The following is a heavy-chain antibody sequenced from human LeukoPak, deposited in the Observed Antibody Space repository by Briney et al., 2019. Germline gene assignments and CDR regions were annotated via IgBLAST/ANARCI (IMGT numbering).Heavy chain of an antibody. CDR1: GGSISSGGYY. CDR2: IYYSGST. V-gene: IGHV4-31*03. CDR3: ARDRAHCGGTSCPSHNFDL. Sequence: PSETLSLTCTVSGGSISSGGYYWSWIRQHPGKGLEWIGYIYYSGSTYYNPSLKSRVTISVDTSKNQFSLKLSSVTAADTAVYYCARDRAHCGGTSCPSHNFDLWGQGTLVTVSS. J-gene: IGHJ4*02. D-gene: IGHD2-2*01.